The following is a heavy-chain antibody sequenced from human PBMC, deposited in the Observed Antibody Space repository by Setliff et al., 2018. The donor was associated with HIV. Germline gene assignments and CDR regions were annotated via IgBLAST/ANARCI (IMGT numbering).Heavy chain of an antibody. CDR3: AKGYFYDSGGYSPLFDY. CDR2: ISSTGPII. V-gene: IGHV3-48*01. Sequence: GGSLRLSCAASGFDFSGYSMNWVRQAPGKGLEWVSYISSTGPIIYYADSVKARFTISRDNAKNSLYLQMKSLRAEDTAVYYCAKGYFYDSGGYSPLFDYWGQGTLVTVSS. D-gene: IGHD3-22*01. CDR1: GFDFSGYS. J-gene: IGHJ4*02.